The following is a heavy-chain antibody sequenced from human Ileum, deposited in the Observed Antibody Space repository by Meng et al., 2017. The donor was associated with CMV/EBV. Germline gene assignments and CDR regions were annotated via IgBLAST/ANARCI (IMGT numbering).Heavy chain of an antibody. CDR1: GFTFSDYY. Sequence: QVQLVESGGYLVKPGGSLRISCAASGFTFSDYYMTWIRQAPGKAPEWLSYISQTSTYINYADSVKGRFTISRDNAKNSVYLQMNSLEPEDTAVYYCSRDPRTLDYWGQGTLVTVSS. CDR2: ISQTSTYI. V-gene: IGHV3-11*05. J-gene: IGHJ4*02. CDR3: SRDPRTLDY.